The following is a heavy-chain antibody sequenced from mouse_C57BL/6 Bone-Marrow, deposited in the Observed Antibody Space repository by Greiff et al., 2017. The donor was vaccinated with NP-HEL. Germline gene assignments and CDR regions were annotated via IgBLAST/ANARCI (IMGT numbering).Heavy chain of an antibody. J-gene: IGHJ3*01. CDR3: ARGFAY. V-gene: IGHV5-17*01. Sequence: DVKVEESGGGLVKPGGSLKLSCAASGFTFSDYGMHWVRQAPEKGLEWVAYISSGSSTIYYADTVKGRFTISRDNAKNTLLLQMTSRRSEDTAMYYCARGFAYWGQGTLVTVSA. CDR1: GFTFSDYG. CDR2: ISSGSSTI.